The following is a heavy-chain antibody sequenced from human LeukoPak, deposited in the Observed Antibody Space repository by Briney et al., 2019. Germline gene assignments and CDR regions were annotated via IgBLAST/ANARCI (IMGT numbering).Heavy chain of an antibody. Sequence: SETLSLTCSVSGGSISSYYWSWIRQPPGKGLEWIGYIYYSGSTNYNPSLKSRVTISVDTSKNQFSLKLSSVTAADTAVYYCARPGGAAAGTGGNWFDPWGQGTLVTVSS. CDR2: IYYSGST. J-gene: IGHJ5*02. V-gene: IGHV4-59*08. D-gene: IGHD6-13*01. CDR3: ARPGGAAAGTGGNWFDP. CDR1: GGSISSYY.